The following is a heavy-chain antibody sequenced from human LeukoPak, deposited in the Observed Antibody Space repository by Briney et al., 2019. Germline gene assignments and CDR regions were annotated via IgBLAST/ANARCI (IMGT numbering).Heavy chain of an antibody. D-gene: IGHD1-26*01. CDR2: IYSAGST. V-gene: IGHV3-53*01. CDR1: GFTVSSNY. Sequence: GGSLRLSCVVSGFTVSSNYMSWVRQAPGKGLEWVSIIYSAGSTFYADAVKGRFTISRDNSKNTVYLQMNSLRAEDTAVYYCARANSATIPGVDPWGQGTLVTVSS. CDR3: ARANSATIPGVDP. J-gene: IGHJ5*02.